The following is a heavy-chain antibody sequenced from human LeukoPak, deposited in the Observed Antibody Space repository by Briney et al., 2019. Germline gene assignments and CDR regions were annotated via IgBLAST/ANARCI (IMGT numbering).Heavy chain of an antibody. CDR3: ARGRPAGMIDY. Sequence: PSETLSLTCTVSGGSISSYYWSWIRQPPGKGLEWIGYIYYSGSTNYNPSLKSRVTISVDTSKNQFSLKLSSVTAADTAVYYCARGRPAGMIDYWGQGALVTVSS. V-gene: IGHV4-59*01. CDR1: GGSISSYY. J-gene: IGHJ4*02. CDR2: IYYSGST. D-gene: IGHD6-19*01.